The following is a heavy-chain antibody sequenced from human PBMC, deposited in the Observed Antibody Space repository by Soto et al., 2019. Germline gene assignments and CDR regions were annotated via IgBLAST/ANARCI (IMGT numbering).Heavy chain of an antibody. CDR1: GGSISSSNW. CDR2: IYHSGST. J-gene: IGHJ6*02. CDR3: ARDERSGVLDFWSGSDYGMDV. Sequence: QVQLQESGPGLVKPSGTLSLTCAVSGGSISSSNWWSWVRQPPGKGLEWIGEIYHSGSTNYNPSLKSRVTISVDKSKNQFSLKLSSVTAADTAVYYCARDERSGVLDFWSGSDYGMDVWGQGTTVTVSS. V-gene: IGHV4-4*02. D-gene: IGHD3-3*01.